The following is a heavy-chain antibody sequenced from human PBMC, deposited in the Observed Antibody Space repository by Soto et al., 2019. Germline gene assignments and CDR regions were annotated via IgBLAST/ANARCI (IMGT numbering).Heavy chain of an antibody. D-gene: IGHD3-3*01. J-gene: IGHJ6*02. V-gene: IGHV2-70*01. CDR3: FSTYYDFWSGPQEHRYYGMDV. CDR2: IDWDDDK. Sequence: GSGPTLVNPTQTLTLTCTFSGFSLSTSGMCVSWIRQPPGKALEWLALIDWDDDKYYSTSLKTRLTISKDTSKNQVVLTMTNMDPVDTATYYCFSTYYDFWSGPQEHRYYGMDVWGQGTTVTVSS. CDR1: GFSLSTSGMC.